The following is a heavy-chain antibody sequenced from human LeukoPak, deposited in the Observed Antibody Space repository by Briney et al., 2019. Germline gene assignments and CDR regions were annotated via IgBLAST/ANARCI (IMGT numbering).Heavy chain of an antibody. CDR3: ASESVVVTATSFDY. D-gene: IGHD2-21*02. CDR2: ISYDGSNK. Sequence: GGSLRLSYAASGFTFSSYAMHWVRQAPGKGLEWVAVISYDGSNKYYADSVEGRFTISRDNSKNTLYLQMNSLRAEDTAVYYCASESVVVTATSFDYWGQGTLVTVSS. V-gene: IGHV3-30-3*01. CDR1: GFTFSSYA. J-gene: IGHJ4*02.